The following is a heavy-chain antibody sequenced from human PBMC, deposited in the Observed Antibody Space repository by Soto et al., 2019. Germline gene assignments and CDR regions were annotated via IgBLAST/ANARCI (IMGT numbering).Heavy chain of an antibody. D-gene: IGHD3-10*01. J-gene: IGHJ4*02. CDR3: ARSRGSGSYYFDY. Sequence: GGSLRLSCAACGFTVSSNYMSWVRQAPGKGLEWVSVIYSGGSTYYADSVKGRFTISGDNSKNTLYLQMNSLRAEDTAVYYCARSRGSGSYYFDYWGQGTLVTVSS. CDR1: GFTVSSNY. V-gene: IGHV3-53*01. CDR2: IYSGGST.